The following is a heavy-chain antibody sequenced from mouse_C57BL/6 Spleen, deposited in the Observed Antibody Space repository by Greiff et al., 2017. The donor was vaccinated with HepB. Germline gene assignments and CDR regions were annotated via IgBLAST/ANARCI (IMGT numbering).Heavy chain of an antibody. J-gene: IGHJ4*01. CDR1: GFTFSSYA. D-gene: IGHD2-5*01. Sequence: DVMLVESGGGLVKPGGSLKLSCAASGFTFSSYAMSWVRQTPEKRLEWVATISDGGSYTYYPDNVKGRFTISRDNAKNNLYLQMSHLKSEDTAMYYCARDHDYYSNYDAMDYWGQGTSVTVSS. V-gene: IGHV5-4*01. CDR3: ARDHDYYSNYDAMDY. CDR2: ISDGGSYT.